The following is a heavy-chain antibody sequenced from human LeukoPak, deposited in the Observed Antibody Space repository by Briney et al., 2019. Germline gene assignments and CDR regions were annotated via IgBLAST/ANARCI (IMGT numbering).Heavy chain of an antibody. J-gene: IGHJ6*03. CDR2: ISSSSSYI. CDR3: ARVPDYGGSSPYYYYYMDV. D-gene: IGHD4-23*01. CDR1: GFTFSDYY. V-gene: IGHV3-21*01. Sequence: GGSLRLSCAASGFTFSDYYMNWVRQAPGKGLEWVSSISSSSSYIYYADSVKGRFTISRDNAKNSLYLQMNSLRAEDTAVYYCARVPDYGGSSPYYYYYMDVWGKGTTVTVSS.